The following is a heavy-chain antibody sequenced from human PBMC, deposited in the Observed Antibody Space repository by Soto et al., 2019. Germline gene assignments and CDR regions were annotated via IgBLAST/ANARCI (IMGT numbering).Heavy chain of an antibody. CDR1: GFTFGDYA. D-gene: IGHD3-22*01. Sequence: GVLRLSXTASGFTFGDYAMSWFRQAPGKGLEWVGFIRSKAYGGTTEYAASVKGRFTISRDDSKSIAYLQMNSLKTDDTAVYYCTSASNTTPTYYYDSSGYYPGMDVWGQGTTVTVSS. V-gene: IGHV3-49*03. CDR3: TSASNTTPTYYYDSSGYYPGMDV. J-gene: IGHJ6*02. CDR2: IRSKAYGGTT.